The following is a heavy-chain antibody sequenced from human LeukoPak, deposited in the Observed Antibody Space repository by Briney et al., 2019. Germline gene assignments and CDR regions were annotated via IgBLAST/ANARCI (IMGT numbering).Heavy chain of an antibody. CDR3: ARGRAYSGSYQHTDY. J-gene: IGHJ4*02. D-gene: IGHD1-26*01. V-gene: IGHV4-59*01. CDR1: GYSISNYY. CDR2: IYYSGST. Sequence: SETLSLTCTVSGYSISNYYWSWIRQPPGKGLEWIGYIYYSGSTNYSPSLMSRVTISLDTSKNQFSLKLASVTAADTAVYYCARGRAYSGSYQHTDYWGQGTLVTVSS.